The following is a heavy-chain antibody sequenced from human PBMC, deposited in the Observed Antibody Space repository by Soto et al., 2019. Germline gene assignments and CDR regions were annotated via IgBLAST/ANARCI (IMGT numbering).Heavy chain of an antibody. D-gene: IGHD3-10*01. V-gene: IGHV2-5*02. CDR3: AHRHRASGGLFDY. CDR2: IYWDDDK. J-gene: IGHJ4*02. CDR1: GFSLDTSGVA. Sequence: QIPVKESAPTLVKPTQPLTLTCNFSGFSLDTSGVAVGWIRLPPGKGLNWLSVIYWDDDKRSSPSLRSRLTITQDTSKNQVVLKMTNMDPADTATYYCAHRHRASGGLFDYWGQGALVIGAS.